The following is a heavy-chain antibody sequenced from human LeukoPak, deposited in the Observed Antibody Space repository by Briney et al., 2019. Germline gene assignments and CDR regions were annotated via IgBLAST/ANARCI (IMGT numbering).Heavy chain of an antibody. Sequence: GGSLRLSCAASGFTFSSRWMSWVRQAPGKGLEWVANTNQDGSEEYYVDSVKGRFTISRDSAKNTLYLQMNSLRVDDTAVYYCARDSDGYDLWGQGTLVTVSS. V-gene: IGHV3-7*01. CDR2: TNQDGSEE. CDR1: GFTFSSRW. J-gene: IGHJ4*02. CDR3: ARDSDGYDL. D-gene: IGHD2-15*01.